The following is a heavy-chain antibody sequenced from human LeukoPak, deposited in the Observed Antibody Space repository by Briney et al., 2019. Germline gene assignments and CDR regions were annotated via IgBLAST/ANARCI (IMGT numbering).Heavy chain of an antibody. J-gene: IGHJ5*02. CDR2: IYTSGST. CDR3: ARYLPTHTIFGVGWFDP. CDR1: GGSISRYY. V-gene: IGHV4-4*07. D-gene: IGHD3-3*01. Sequence: PSETLSLTCTVSGGSISRYYWSWIRQPAGKGLEWIGRIYTSGSTNYNPSLKSRVTMSVDTSKNQFSLKLSSVTAADTAVYYCARYLPTHTIFGVGWFDPWGQGTLVTVSS.